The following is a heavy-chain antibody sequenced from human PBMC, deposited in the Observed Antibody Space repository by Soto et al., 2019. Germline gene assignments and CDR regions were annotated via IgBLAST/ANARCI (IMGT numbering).Heavy chain of an antibody. CDR2: LGGSDGST. D-gene: IGHD1-26*01. CDR3: AKDRNSGNNPHFDS. J-gene: IGHJ4*02. Sequence: VGSLRLSCAASGFTFSNYAMSWVRQAPGRGLEWVSALGGSDGSTFYGDSVKGRFTISRDNSKNALYLQINSLRAEDTAVYYCAKDRNSGNNPHFDSWGQGTLVTVSS. CDR1: GFTFSNYA. V-gene: IGHV3-23*01.